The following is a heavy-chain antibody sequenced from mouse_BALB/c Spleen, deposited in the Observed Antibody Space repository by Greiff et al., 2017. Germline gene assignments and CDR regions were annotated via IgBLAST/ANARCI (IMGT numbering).Heavy chain of an antibody. D-gene: IGHD1-1*01. CDR3: ARDYGSRYYAMDY. V-gene: IGHV1-80*01. Sequence: VQLHQSGAELVRPGSSVKISCKASGYAFSSYWMNWVKQRPGQGLEWIGQIYPGDGDTNYNGKFKGKATLTADKSSSTAYMQLSSLTSEDSAVYFCARDYGSRYYAMDYWGQGTSVTVSS. CDR1: GYAFSSYW. J-gene: IGHJ4*01. CDR2: IYPGDGDT.